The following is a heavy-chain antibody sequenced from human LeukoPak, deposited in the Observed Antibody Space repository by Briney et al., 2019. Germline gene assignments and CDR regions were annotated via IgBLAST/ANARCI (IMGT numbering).Heavy chain of an antibody. D-gene: IGHD6-6*01. CDR2: ISPSGDIT. J-gene: IGHJ4*02. CDR3: VRGGASRPDY. Sequence: GGSLRLSCAASGFIFSSHGMNWVRQAPGKGLEWVSGISPSGDITYYADSVKGRFTISRDNSKNTVYLQMDSLRFEDAAVYYCVRGGASRPDYWGQGTLVTVSS. CDR1: GFIFSSHG. V-gene: IGHV3-23*01.